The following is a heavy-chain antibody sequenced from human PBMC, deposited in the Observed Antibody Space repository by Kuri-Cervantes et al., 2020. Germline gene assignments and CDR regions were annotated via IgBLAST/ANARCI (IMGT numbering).Heavy chain of an antibody. CDR2: ISGGGGAT. J-gene: IGHJ6*02. CDR3: AKVHWSVPPHYGMDV. V-gene: IGHV3-23*01. D-gene: IGHD2-8*02. Sequence: GESLKISCAASGFTFSSYAMNWVRQAPGKGLEWVSVISGGGGATYYADSVKGRFTISRDNSKNTLYLQMNSLRVEDTAIYYCAKVHWSVPPHYGMDVWGQGTTVTVSS. CDR1: GFTFSSYA.